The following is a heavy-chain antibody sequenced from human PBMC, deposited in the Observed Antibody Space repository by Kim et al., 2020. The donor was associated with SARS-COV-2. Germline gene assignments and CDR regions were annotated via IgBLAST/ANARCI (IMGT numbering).Heavy chain of an antibody. D-gene: IGHD2-2*01. CDR2: ISYSGNS. V-gene: IGHV4-31*03. CDR1: GGSIRSGGKF. J-gene: IGHJ4*02. CDR3: ARGQPLDY. Sequence: SETLSLTCSVSGGSIRSGGKFWTWIRQHPAKGLEWIGYISYSGNSHYSPSLRSRVSISLQTSDNQFSLELTSVTAADTAVYDCARGQPLDYWGQGILVTV.